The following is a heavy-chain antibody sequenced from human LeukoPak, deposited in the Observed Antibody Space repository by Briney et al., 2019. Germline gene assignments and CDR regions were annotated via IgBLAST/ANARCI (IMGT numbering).Heavy chain of an antibody. CDR3: ARQHDYGDYDY. J-gene: IGHJ4*02. Sequence: PGGSLRLSCAASGFTFSSYAMHWVRQAPGKGLEWVAVISYDGSSKYYADSVKGRFTISRDNSKNSLYLQMNSLRAEDTAMYYCARQHDYGDYDYWGQGTLVTVSS. CDR1: GFTFSSYA. V-gene: IGHV3-30*04. D-gene: IGHD4-17*01. CDR2: ISYDGSSK.